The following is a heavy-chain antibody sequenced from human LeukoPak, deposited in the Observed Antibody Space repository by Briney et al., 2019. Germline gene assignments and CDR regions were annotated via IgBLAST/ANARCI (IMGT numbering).Heavy chain of an antibody. D-gene: IGHD4-17*01. V-gene: IGHV3-74*01. J-gene: IGHJ6*02. CDR1: GFTFSSYW. CDR2: INTDGSST. Sequence: GGSLRLSCAASGFTFSSYWMHWVRQAPGKGLVWVSRINTDGSSTSYADSVKGRFTISRDNARNTLYLQMNSLRAEDTAVYYCAKAYGDYYYYGMDVWGQGTTVTVSS. CDR3: AKAYGDYYYYGMDV.